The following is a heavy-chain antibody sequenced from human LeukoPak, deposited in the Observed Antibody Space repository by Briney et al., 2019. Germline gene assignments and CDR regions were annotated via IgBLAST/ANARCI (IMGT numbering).Heavy chain of an antibody. CDR2: IKQDGFTR. V-gene: IGHV3-7*04. J-gene: IGHJ3*02. D-gene: IGHD5-18*01. Sequence: GGSLRLSCIVSGFTFSNSWMNWVRQAPGKGLEWVANIKQDGFTRDYVDSVKGRFTISRDNAENSLYLQMNSLRVEDTAVYFCARDVTATGALDIWGQGTLLTVSS. CDR1: GFTFSNSW. CDR3: ARDVTATGALDI.